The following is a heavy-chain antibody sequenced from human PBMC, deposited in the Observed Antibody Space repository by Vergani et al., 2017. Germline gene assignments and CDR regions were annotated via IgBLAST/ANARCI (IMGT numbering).Heavy chain of an antibody. D-gene: IGHD3-10*01. CDR2: ISWNSGSI. V-gene: IGHV3-9*01. CDR3: AKDLLWGSGAFDY. J-gene: IGHJ4*02. CDR1: GFTFDDYA. Sequence: EVQLVESGGGLVQPGRSLRLSCAASGFTFDDYAMHWVRQAPGKGLEWVSGISWNSGSIGYADSVKGRFTISRDNAKNSLYLQMNSLRAEDTALYYCAKDLLWGSGAFDYWGQGTLVTVSS.